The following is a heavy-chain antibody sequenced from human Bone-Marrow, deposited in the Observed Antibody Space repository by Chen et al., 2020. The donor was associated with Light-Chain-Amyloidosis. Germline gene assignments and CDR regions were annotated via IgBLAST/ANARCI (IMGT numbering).Heavy chain of an antibody. CDR2: ISSNSYK. Sequence: EVQLVESGGGLVKPGGSLRLSCAASGFTFSSHAMTWVRQAPGKGLEWLSSISSNSYKYYEDSVKGRFTISRDNAMNSVYLQMNSLRAEDTAIYYCARPTSVWLQLTTGGDFWGQGTLVTVSS. CDR1: GFTFSSHA. D-gene: IGHD6-19*01. CDR3: ARPTSVWLQLTTGGDF. J-gene: IGHJ4*02. V-gene: IGHV3-21*02.